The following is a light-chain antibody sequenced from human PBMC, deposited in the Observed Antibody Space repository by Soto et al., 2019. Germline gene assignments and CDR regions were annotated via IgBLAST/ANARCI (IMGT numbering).Light chain of an antibody. J-gene: IGKJ1*01. CDR2: GAS. V-gene: IGKV3-20*01. CDR3: QRPGRSSRT. CDR1: ESVSSGY. Sequence: TQKDGTRSLSAGERATLCCRATESVSSGYLAWYQQKPGQAPRPLIYGASNRATGIPDRFSGSGSGTDFAPTISRSEHETFALSYCQRPGRSSRTFAQGTKVDIK.